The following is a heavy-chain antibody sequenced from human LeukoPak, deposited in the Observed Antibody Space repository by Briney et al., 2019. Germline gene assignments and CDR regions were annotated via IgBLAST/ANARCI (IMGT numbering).Heavy chain of an antibody. V-gene: IGHV3-23*01. CDR3: ARDRIEQQRTLGRSTSYYNYYYMDV. CDR1: GFTFSSYA. Sequence: GGSLRLSCAASGFTFSSYAMSWVRQAPGKGLEWVSAISGSGSSTYYADSVKGRFTISRDNAKNSLYLQMNSLRAEDTAVYYCARDRIEQQRTLGRSTSYYNYYYMDVWGKGTTVTVSS. D-gene: IGHD6-13*01. CDR2: ISGSGSST. J-gene: IGHJ6*03.